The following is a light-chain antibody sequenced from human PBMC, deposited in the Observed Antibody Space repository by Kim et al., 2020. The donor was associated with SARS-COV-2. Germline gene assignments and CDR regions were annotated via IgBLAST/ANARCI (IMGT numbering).Light chain of an antibody. CDR1: SGHSSYA. J-gene: IGLJ3*02. CDR3: QSWGTGIQGV. CDR2: LNSDGSH. Sequence: QPVLTQSPSASASLGASVKLTCTLSSGHSSYAIAWHQQQPEKGPRYLMKLNSDGSHSKGDGIPGRFSGCSSGAERYLTISSIQSEDEADYYCQSWGTGIQGVFGGGTQLTVL. V-gene: IGLV4-69*01.